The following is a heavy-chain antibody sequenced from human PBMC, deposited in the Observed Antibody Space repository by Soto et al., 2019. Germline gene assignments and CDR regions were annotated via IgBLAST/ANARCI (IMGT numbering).Heavy chain of an antibody. V-gene: IGHV2-26*01. D-gene: IGHD2-15*01. CDR1: GFSLSNARMG. Sequence: QVTLKESGPVLVKPTETLTLTCTVSGFSLSNARMGVSWIRQPPGKALEWLAHIFSNDEKSYSTSLKSRITISKDTSKSQVVLTMTNMDPVDTATYYCARLHCSGGSCSFDYWGQGTLFTVSS. J-gene: IGHJ4*02. CDR3: ARLHCSGGSCSFDY. CDR2: IFSNDEK.